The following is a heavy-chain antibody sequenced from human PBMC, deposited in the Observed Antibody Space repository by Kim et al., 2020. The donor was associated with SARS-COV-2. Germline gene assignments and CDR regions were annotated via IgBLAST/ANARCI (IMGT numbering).Heavy chain of an antibody. V-gene: IGHV3-53*01. CDR3: ARGEGYLFDY. CDR2: ST. J-gene: IGHJ4*02. D-gene: IGHD6-13*01. Sequence: STYYADSVKGRFTISRDNSKNTLYLQMNSLRAEDTAVYYCARGEGYLFDYWGQGTLVTVSS.